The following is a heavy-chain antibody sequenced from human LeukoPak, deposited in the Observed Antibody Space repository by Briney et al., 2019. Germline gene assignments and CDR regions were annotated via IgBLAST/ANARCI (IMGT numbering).Heavy chain of an antibody. V-gene: IGHV3-53*01. CDR3: ARGSHIGAAGIFDN. J-gene: IGHJ4*02. CDR2: IYSGGAT. Sequence: GGSLRLSCAASGFTASSNYMSWVRQAPGKGLEWASVIYSGGATFYADSVKGRFTISRDDSENTLYLQMNNLRAEDTAVYYCARGSHIGAAGIFDNWGQGTLVTVSS. D-gene: IGHD6-13*01. CDR1: GFTASSNY.